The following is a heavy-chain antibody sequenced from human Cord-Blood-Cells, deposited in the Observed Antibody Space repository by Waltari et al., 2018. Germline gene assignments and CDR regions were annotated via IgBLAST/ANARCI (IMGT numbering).Heavy chain of an antibody. V-gene: IGHV2-5*01. CDR1: GFSLSTSGVG. CDR2: IYWNDDK. Sequence: QITLKESGPTLVKPTQTLTLTCTFSGFSLSTSGVGVGWIRQPPGKALEWLALIYWNDDKRYSPSLKGRLTITKDTSKNQVVLTMTNMDPVDTATYYCAHAYSGSYYYYYYYMDVWGKGTTVTVSS. J-gene: IGHJ6*03. CDR3: AHAYSGSYYYYYYYMDV. D-gene: IGHD1-26*01.